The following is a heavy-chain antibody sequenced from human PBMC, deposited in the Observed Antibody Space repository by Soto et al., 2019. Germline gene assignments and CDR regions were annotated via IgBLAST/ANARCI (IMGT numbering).Heavy chain of an antibody. CDR3: ASHSSLRGYCISTSCYGYYYGMDV. V-gene: IGHV1-69*12. Sequence: QVQLVQSGAEVKKPGSSVKVSCKASGGTFSSYAISWVRQAPGQGLEWMGGIIPIIGTADYAQKFQGRVTITADDSTSTAYMELSSLRSEDTAVYYCASHSSLRGYCISTSCYGYYYGMDVWGQGTTVTVSS. J-gene: IGHJ6*02. D-gene: IGHD2-2*01. CDR1: GGTFSSYA. CDR2: IIPIIGTA.